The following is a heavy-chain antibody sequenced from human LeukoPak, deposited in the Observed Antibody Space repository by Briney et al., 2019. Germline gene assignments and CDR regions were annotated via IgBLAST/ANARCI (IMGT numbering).Heavy chain of an antibody. V-gene: IGHV4-59*08. CDR3: ARHLDYYGSGSYEY. CDR1: GGSIIPYH. Sequence: SEALSLTCAVSGGSIIPYHWTWIRQPPGXGLEWIGYISYSGSTNYNPSLKSRVTISIDTSKSQFSLKLSSVTAADTAVYYCARHLDYYGSGSYEYWDQGTLITVSS. D-gene: IGHD3-10*01. CDR2: ISYSGST. J-gene: IGHJ4*02.